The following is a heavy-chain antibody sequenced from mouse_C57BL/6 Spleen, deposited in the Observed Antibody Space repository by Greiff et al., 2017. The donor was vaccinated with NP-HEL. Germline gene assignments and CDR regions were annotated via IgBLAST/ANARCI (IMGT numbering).Heavy chain of an antibody. CDR2: IRRKSSNYAT. V-gene: IGHV10-3*01. D-gene: IGHD5-1*01. CDR3: VRVNLWYFDV. Sequence: EVTLVESGGGLVQPKGSLKLSCAASGFTFNTYAMHWVRQAPGKGLEWVARIRRKSSNYATSYADSVKDRFTISRDDSQSMLYLQMNNLKTEDTAMYYCVRVNLWYFDVWGTGTTVTVSS. CDR1: GFTFNTYA. J-gene: IGHJ1*03.